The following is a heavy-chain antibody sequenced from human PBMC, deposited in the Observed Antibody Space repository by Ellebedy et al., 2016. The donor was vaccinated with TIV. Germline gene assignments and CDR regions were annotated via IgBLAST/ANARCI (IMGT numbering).Heavy chain of an antibody. J-gene: IGHJ4*02. V-gene: IGHV3-11*06. CDR1: GFTFSDYY. CDR3: ARDYYGSGSYSSD. CDR2: ISSSTTYT. D-gene: IGHD3-10*01. Sequence: GESLKISCAASGFTFSDYYMSWIRQAPGKGLEWISYISSSTTYTNYADSVKGLFTISRDNAKNSLYLRMNSLRAEDTAVYYCARDYYGSGSYSSDWGQGTLVTVSS.